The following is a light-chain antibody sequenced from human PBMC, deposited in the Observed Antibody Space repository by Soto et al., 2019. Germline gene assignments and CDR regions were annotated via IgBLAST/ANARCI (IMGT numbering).Light chain of an antibody. CDR1: SSNIGAGYD. Sequence: QSVLTQPPSVSGAPGQRVTISCTGRSSNIGAGYDVHWYQQLPGTAPKLLIYDNSNRPSGVPDRFSGSKSGTSASLAITGLQAEDEADYYCQSYDNSLGAWVFGGGTKVTVL. CDR3: QSYDNSLGAWV. J-gene: IGLJ3*02. V-gene: IGLV1-40*01. CDR2: DNS.